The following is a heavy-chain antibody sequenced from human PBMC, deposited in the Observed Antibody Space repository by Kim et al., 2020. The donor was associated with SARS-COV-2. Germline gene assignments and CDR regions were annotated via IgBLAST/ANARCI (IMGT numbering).Heavy chain of an antibody. CDR2: ISGSSGRS. Sequence: LSLTCAASGFTLSNYGMSWVRQPPGKGLEWVSTISGSSGRSYYADSVRGRFTLSRDNSKNTLHLQMDSLRAEDTALYYCSGGGRFSTSSLVGYWGQG. D-gene: IGHD6-6*01. V-gene: IGHV3-23*01. CDR1: GFTLSNYG. J-gene: IGHJ4*02. CDR3: SGGGRFSTSSLVGY.